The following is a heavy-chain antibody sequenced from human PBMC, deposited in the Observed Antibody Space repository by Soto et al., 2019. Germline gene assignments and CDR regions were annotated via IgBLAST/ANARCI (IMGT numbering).Heavy chain of an antibody. Sequence: PSETLSLTCTVSGGSISSSSYYWGWIRQPPGKGLEWIGSIYYSGSTYYNPSLKSRVTISVDTSKNQFSLKLSSVTAADTAVYCCARLTKGYCTNGGCSAYYYYYGMDVWGQGTTVTVAS. J-gene: IGHJ6*02. CDR1: GGSISSSSYY. V-gene: IGHV4-39*01. CDR2: IYYSGST. CDR3: ARLTKGYCTNGGCSAYYYYYGMDV. D-gene: IGHD2-8*01.